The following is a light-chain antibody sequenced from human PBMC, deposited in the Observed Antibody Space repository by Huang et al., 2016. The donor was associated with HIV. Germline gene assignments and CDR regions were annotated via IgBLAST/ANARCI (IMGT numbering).Light chain of an antibody. Sequence: EIVMTQSPATLSVSPWERATLSCRASQSVSSNFAWYQQKPGQAPRLLIYGASTRATGIPARFSGSGSGTEFTLTISNLQSEDFAVYYCQQYNNWPPLTFGGGTKVEIK. J-gene: IGKJ4*01. CDR2: GAS. CDR1: QSVSSN. CDR3: QQYNNWPPLT. V-gene: IGKV3-15*01.